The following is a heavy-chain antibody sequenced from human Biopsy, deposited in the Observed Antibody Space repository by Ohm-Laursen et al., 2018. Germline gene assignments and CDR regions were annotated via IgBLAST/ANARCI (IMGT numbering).Heavy chain of an antibody. CDR3: AKPHTGLVYYFEN. J-gene: IGHJ4*02. CDR2: INWDGGGA. D-gene: IGHD1-14*01. V-gene: IGHV3-43*01. CDR1: GFSFGDYT. Sequence: SLRLSCTASGFSFGDYTMHWVRQAPGKGLEWVSFINWDGGGAKYADSVKGRFTISRDNNKNSLYLQMDSLKTEDTALYYCAKPHTGLVYYFENWGQGTLVTVSS.